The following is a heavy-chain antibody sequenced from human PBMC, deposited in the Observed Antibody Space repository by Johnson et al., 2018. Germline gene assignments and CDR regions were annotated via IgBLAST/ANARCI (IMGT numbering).Heavy chain of an antibody. V-gene: IGHV3-11*01. Sequence: QLVETGGGLVKPGGSLRLSCAASGFIFSDYYMTWIRQAPGKGLEWVSYISSSYSTIYYADSVKGRFTISRDNAKNSLYLQMNSLRPDDTAVYYCAREYSTGLDYWGQGTLVTVSS. CDR2: ISSSYSTI. D-gene: IGHD2-8*02. CDR1: GFIFSDYY. J-gene: IGHJ4*02. CDR3: AREYSTGLDY.